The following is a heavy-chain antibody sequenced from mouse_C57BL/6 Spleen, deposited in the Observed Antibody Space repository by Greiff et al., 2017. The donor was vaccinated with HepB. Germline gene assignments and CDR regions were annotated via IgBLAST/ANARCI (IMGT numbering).Heavy chain of an antibody. V-gene: IGHV1-72*01. CDR3: ARVARITTVVDYYAMDY. J-gene: IGHJ4*01. CDR1: GYTFTSYW. Sequence: VQLQQSGAELVKPGASVKLSCKASGYTFTSYWMHWVKQRPGRGLEWIGRIDPNSGVTKYNEKFKSKATLTVDKPSSTAYMQLSSLTSEDSAVYYCARVARITTVVDYYAMDYWGQGTSVTVSS. CDR2: IDPNSGVT. D-gene: IGHD1-1*01.